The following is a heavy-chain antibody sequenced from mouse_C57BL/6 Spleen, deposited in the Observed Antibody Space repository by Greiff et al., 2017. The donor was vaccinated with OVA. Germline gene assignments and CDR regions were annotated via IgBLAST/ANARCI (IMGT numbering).Heavy chain of an antibody. CDR2: INPNNGGT. V-gene: IGHV1-22*01. CDR1: GYTFTDYN. D-gene: IGHD2-1*01. CDR3: ASYGNSAWFAY. Sequence: EVKLQESGPELVKPGASVKMSCKASGYTFTDYNMHWVKQSHGKSLEWIGYINPNNGGTSYNQKFKGKATLTVNKSSSTAYMELRSLTSEDSAVYYCASYGNSAWFAYWGQGTLVTVSA. J-gene: IGHJ3*01.